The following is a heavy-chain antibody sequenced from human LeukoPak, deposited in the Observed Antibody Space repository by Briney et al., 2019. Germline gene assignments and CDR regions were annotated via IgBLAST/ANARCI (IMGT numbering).Heavy chain of an antibody. J-gene: IGHJ4*02. CDR2: ISSSSSTI. CDR3: AREGYCSSTSCRVGYYFDY. V-gene: IGHV3-48*04. CDR1: GFTFSSYS. D-gene: IGHD2-2*01. Sequence: GGSLRLSCAASGFTFSSYSMNWVRQAPGKGLEWVSYISSSSSTIYYADSVKGRFTISRDNAKNSLYLQMNSLRAEDTAVYYCAREGYCSSTSCRVGYYFDYWGQGTLVTVSS.